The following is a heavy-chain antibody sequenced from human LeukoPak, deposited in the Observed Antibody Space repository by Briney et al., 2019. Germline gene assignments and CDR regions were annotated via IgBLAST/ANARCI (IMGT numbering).Heavy chain of an antibody. J-gene: IGHJ4*02. CDR3: ARSVRFLEWLFHLDY. V-gene: IGHV3-21*01. Sequence: GGSLRLPCAASGFPFSSYTMIWAPRPPGRGLVGVSSIRIISSYIYYAHSVKGRFTISRDNAKHSLYLQMNSLRAEYTAVYYCARSVRFLEWLFHLDYWRQGHLLTVSS. CDR2: IRIISSYI. CDR1: GFPFSSYT. D-gene: IGHD3-3*01.